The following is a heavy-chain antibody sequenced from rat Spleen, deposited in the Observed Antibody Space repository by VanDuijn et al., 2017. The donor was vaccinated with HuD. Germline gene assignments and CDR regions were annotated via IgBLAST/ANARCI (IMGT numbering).Heavy chain of an antibody. CDR2: ISYDGGST. CDR3: TSHASYSTYSPFVY. D-gene: IGHD1-2*01. J-gene: IGHJ3*01. Sequence: EVQLVASDGGLVQPGRSLKLSCAASGFTFSNYGMAWVRQAPKKGLEWVAYISYDGGSTYYRDPVKGRFTISRDNAKSTLYLQMDSLRSEDTATYYCTSHASYSTYSPFVYWGQGTLVTVSS. V-gene: IGHV5-29*01. CDR1: GFTFSNYG.